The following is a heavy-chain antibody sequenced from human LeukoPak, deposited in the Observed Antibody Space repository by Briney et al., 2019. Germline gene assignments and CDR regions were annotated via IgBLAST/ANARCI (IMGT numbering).Heavy chain of an antibody. J-gene: IGHJ5*02. CDR1: GASIKSYH. V-gene: IGHV4-4*07. D-gene: IGHD2/OR15-2a*01. CDR3: AALHYFGHGATRT. Sequence: SETLSLTCSVSGASIKSYHWSRIRQSAGKGLEWIGRIYTSGRVDHNPSLENRVSMSVDMSRNELLLELDSVTAADTGVYYCAALHYFGHGATRTWGQGTLVTVSS. CDR2: IYTSGRV.